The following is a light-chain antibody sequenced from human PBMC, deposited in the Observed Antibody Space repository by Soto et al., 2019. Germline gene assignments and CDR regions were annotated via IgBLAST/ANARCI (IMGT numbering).Light chain of an antibody. CDR3: AAWDDSLNGYV. CDR2: SNN. Sequence: QLVLTQPPSASGTPGQRVTMSCSGSNSNIGRNTVNWYQQLPGTAPKLLIYSNNQRPSGVPDRFSGSKSGTSASLAISGLQSGDEADYYCAAWDDSLNGYVFGTGTKLTVL. CDR1: NSNIGRNT. V-gene: IGLV1-44*01. J-gene: IGLJ1*01.